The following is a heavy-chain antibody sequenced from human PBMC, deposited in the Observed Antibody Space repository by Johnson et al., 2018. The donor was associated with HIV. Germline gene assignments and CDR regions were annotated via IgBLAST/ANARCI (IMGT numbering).Heavy chain of an antibody. Sequence: VQLVESGGGLVQPGGSLRLSCAASGFTFSSYAMSWVRQAPGKELEWVSAISGGGGSTYYADSVQGRFSVSRDKAKNSLYMQMISLRVEDTAVYYCARGEYLVFGVAFDFRGQGTMVTVSS. D-gene: IGHD3-3*01. CDR1: GFTFSSYA. J-gene: IGHJ3*01. CDR2: ISGGGGST. CDR3: ARGEYLVFGVAFDF. V-gene: IGHV3-23*04.